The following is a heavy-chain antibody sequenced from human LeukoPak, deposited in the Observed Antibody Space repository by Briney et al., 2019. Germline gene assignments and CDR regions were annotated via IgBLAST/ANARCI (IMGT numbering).Heavy chain of an antibody. CDR1: GFTFDDYA. V-gene: IGHV3-9*01. Sequence: PGRSLRLSCAASGFTFDDYAMHWVRQAPGKGLGWVSGISWNSGSIGYADSVKGRFTISRDNAKNSLYLQMNSLRAEDTALYYCAKGNSSGYLTPFDYWGQGTLVTVSS. CDR3: AKGNSSGYLTPFDY. CDR2: ISWNSGSI. J-gene: IGHJ4*02. D-gene: IGHD3-22*01.